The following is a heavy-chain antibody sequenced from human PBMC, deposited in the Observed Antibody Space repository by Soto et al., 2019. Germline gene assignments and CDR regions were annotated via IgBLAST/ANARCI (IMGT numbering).Heavy chain of an antibody. V-gene: IGHV4-34*01. CDR1: GGCFSGYY. Sequence: SETLSLTCAVYGGCFSGYYWSWIRQPPGKGLEWIGEINHSGRTNYNPSLKSRVTISVDTSKNQFSLKLSSVTAEDTAVYYCAGNGMDVWGQGTTVTVSS. CDR2: INHSGRT. J-gene: IGHJ6*02. CDR3: AGNGMDV.